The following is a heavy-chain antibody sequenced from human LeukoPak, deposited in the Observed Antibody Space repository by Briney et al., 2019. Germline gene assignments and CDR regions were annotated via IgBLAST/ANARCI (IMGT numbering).Heavy chain of an antibody. J-gene: IGHJ4*02. CDR1: GFTFSSYW. CDR2: INSDGSSI. Sequence: PGGSLRLSCGASGFTFSSYWMHWVRRVPGKGLVWVSRINSDGSSITYADSVKGRFTISRDNAKNTLDLQMNSLRVEDTAVYYCARGEGIAAAGILDYWGQGTLVTVSS. V-gene: IGHV3-74*01. D-gene: IGHD6-13*01. CDR3: ARGEGIAAAGILDY.